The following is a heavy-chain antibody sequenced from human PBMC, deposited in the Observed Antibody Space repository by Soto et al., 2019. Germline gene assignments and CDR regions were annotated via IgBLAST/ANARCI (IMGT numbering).Heavy chain of an antibody. CDR2: IIPMFGTA. CDR1: GGTFGSYT. V-gene: IGHV1-69*12. Sequence: QVQLVQSGAEVKKPGSSVKVSCKASGGTFGSYTVSWVRQAPGQGLEWMGGIIPMFGTANHAQKLQGRVTITADDSTSTAYMELGSLRSEDTAVYYCATTAIMGSYFDSWGQGTLVTVSS. D-gene: IGHD1-1*01. J-gene: IGHJ4*02. CDR3: ATTAIMGSYFDS.